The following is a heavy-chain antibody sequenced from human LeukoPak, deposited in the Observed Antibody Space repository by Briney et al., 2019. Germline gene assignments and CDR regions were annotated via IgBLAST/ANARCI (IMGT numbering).Heavy chain of an antibody. CDR3: AKAVGGRAVAGSFDY. CDR1: GFTFSSYA. Sequence: GGSLRLSCAASGFTFSSYAMSWVRQAPGKGLEWVSSIIGSGVNTYYASPVKGRFTISTDNSKNTLYLQMNSLRADDTAVYYCAKAVGGRAVAGSFDYWGQGTLVTVSS. CDR2: IIGSGVNT. D-gene: IGHD6-19*01. V-gene: IGHV3-23*01. J-gene: IGHJ4*02.